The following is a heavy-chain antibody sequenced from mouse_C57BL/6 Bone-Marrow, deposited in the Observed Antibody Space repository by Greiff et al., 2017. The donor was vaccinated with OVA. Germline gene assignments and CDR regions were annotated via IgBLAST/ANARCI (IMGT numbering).Heavy chain of an antibody. CDR2: ISNGGGST. CDR3: ARRLRPWYFDV. CDR1: GFTFSDYY. J-gene: IGHJ1*03. V-gene: IGHV5-12*01. D-gene: IGHD1-2*01. Sequence: EVQLVESGGGLVQPGGSLKLSCAASGFTFSDYYMYWVRQTPEKRLEWVAYISNGGGSTYYPDTVKGRFTISRDNAKNTLYLQMSRLKSEDTAMYYCARRLRPWYFDVWGTGTTVTVSS.